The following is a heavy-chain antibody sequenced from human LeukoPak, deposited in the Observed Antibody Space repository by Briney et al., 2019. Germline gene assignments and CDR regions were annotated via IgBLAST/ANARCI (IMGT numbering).Heavy chain of an antibody. J-gene: IGHJ3*02. CDR3: ARPYYDFWSGPPGAFDI. CDR1: GFTFSSYS. D-gene: IGHD3-3*01. Sequence: GGSLRLSCAASGFTFSSYSMNWVRQAPGKGLEWVAVISYDGSNKYYADSVKGRFTISRDNSKNTLYLQMNSLRAEDTAVYYCARPYYDFWSGPPGAFDIWGQGTMVTVSS. CDR2: ISYDGSNK. V-gene: IGHV3-30*03.